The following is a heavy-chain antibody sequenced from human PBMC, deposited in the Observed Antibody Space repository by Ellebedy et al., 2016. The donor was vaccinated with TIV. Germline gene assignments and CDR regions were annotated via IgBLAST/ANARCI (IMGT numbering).Heavy chain of an antibody. V-gene: IGHV4-59*08. Sequence: SETLSLTCTVSGGSISGDYWSWIRQVPGKGLEWIGYIYYNGITNYNPSLKSRVTISVDTSKNQFSLKLSSVTAADTAVYYCARRRGYSHYFDYWGQGTLVTVSS. D-gene: IGHD3-22*01. J-gene: IGHJ4*02. CDR3: ARRRGYSHYFDY. CDR2: IYYNGIT. CDR1: GGSISGDY.